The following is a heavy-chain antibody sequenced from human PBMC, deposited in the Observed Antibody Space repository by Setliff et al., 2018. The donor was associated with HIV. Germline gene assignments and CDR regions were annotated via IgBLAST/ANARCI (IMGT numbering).Heavy chain of an antibody. D-gene: IGHD3-22*01. CDR1: GGSISSSSYY. J-gene: IGHJ4*02. CDR3: ARGPMIPPFEYFDY. CDR2: IFYSGST. Sequence: LSLTCTVSGGSISSSSYYWGWIRQPPGKGLEWIGSIFYSGSTYYNPSLKSRVTISVDTSKNQFSLKLSSVTAADTAVYYGARGPMIPPFEYFDYWGQGTLVTVSS. V-gene: IGHV4-39*07.